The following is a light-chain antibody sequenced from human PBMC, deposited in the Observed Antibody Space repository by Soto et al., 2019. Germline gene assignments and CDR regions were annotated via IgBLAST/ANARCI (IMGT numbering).Light chain of an antibody. CDR2: GAS. CDR3: QQYSSWLWT. J-gene: IGKJ1*01. Sequence: IVVTQSAATLSVSPWERANLSCRASQSVGTKLAWYQQTPGQAPRLLIYGASNRATGVPARISGSVSGTEFTLTIASLQSADFAVYYCQQYSSWLWTFGQGTKVDI. V-gene: IGKV3-15*01. CDR1: QSVGTK.